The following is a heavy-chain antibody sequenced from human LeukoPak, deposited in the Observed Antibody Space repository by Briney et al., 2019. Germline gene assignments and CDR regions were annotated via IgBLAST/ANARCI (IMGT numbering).Heavy chain of an antibody. V-gene: IGHV4-39*01. CDR1: GGSISSSSYY. Sequence: PSETLSLTCTVSGGSISSSSYYWGWIRQPPGKGLEWIGSIYYSGSTYYNPSLKSRVTISVDTSKNQFSLKLSSVTAADTAVYHCARYAVPAALYYYYYYMDVWGKGTTVTVSS. D-gene: IGHD2-2*01. CDR3: ARYAVPAALYYYYYYMDV. CDR2: IYYSGST. J-gene: IGHJ6*03.